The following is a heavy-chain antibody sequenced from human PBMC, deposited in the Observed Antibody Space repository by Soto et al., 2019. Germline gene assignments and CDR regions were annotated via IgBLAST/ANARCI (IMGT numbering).Heavy chain of an antibody. CDR3: ARAPGNERLDY. D-gene: IGHD1-1*01. CDR2: IYHSGDT. Sequence: QVQLQESGPGLVKPSQTLSLTCTVSGAYVNTGGYYWSWVRQYSGKALECIGYIYHSGDTYYNPPVKSPLTIGVDATKIHFSVTLRSVTGAATAVDGCARAPGNERLDYWGQGNLVIVSS. V-gene: IGHV4-31*01. J-gene: IGHJ4*02. CDR1: GAYVNTGGYY.